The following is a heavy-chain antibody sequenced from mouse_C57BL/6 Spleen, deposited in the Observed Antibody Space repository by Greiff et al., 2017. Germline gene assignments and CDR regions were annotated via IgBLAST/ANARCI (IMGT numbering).Heavy chain of an antibody. V-gene: IGHV14-1*01. J-gene: IGHJ3*01. CDR3: TTEGSSGTGFAY. D-gene: IGHD3-2*02. Sequence: EVQLQQSGAELVRPGASVTLSCTASGFNIKDYYMHWVKQRPEQGLEWIGRIDPEDGDPEYAPKFQGKATMTADTSSNTAYLQLSSLTSEDTAVYYCTTEGSSGTGFAYWGQGTLVTVSA. CDR1: GFNIKDYY. CDR2: IDPEDGDP.